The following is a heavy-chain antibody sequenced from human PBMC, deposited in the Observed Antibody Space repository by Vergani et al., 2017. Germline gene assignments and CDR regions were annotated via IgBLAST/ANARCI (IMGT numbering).Heavy chain of an antibody. V-gene: IGHV3-48*01. CDR2: VSTGTKSQ. CDR1: GFDFSSYI. D-gene: IGHD2-2*01. J-gene: IGHJ3*02. CDR3: ARGDQLLGRFEAFDI. Sequence: QLVESGGGWVQPGGSLRLSCVVSGFDFSSYIMNWVRQAPGKGLEWVSFVSTGTKSQSYAESVKGRFTISRDSAKNSLYLQMDSLRAEDTAVYYCARGDQLLGRFEAFDIWGQGTMVTVSS.